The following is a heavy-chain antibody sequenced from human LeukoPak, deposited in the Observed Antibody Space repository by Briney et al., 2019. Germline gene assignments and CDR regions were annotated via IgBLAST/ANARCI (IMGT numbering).Heavy chain of an antibody. CDR3: ARVVAVVVPAAMGWFDP. D-gene: IGHD2-2*01. CDR2: IIPIFGTA. V-gene: IGHV1-69*01. J-gene: IGHJ5*02. Sequence: SVKVSCKASGGTFSSYAISWVRQAPGQGLEWMGGIIPIFGTANYAQKFQGRVTITADESTSTAYMELSSLRSEDTAVYYCARVVAVVVPAAMGWFDPWGQGTLVTVSS. CDR1: GGTFSSYA.